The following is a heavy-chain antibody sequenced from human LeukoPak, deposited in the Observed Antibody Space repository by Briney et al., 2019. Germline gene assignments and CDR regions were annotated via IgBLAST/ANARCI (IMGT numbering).Heavy chain of an antibody. D-gene: IGHD3-9*01. Sequence: SQTLPLTCAVSGGSISTGGYSWSWIRQPPGKTLEWIGYIYDSGRAYYNPSLKSRVTISMDTSSNHFSLKLRSVTAADTAVYYCARVREGNFDLYDYWGQGTLVTVSS. CDR1: GGSISTGGYS. CDR3: ARVREGNFDLYDY. V-gene: IGHV4-30-4*07. CDR2: IYDSGRA. J-gene: IGHJ4*02.